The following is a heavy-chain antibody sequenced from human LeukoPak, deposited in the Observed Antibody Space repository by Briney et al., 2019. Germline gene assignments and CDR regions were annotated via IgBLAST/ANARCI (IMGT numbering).Heavy chain of an antibody. J-gene: IGHJ2*01. Sequence: SETLSLTCTVSGGSISSSSYYWGWIRQPPGKGLEWIGSIYYSGSTNYNPSLKSRVTISVDTSKNQFSLKLSSVTAADTAVYYCATAFEKRDGYNPDEYYWYFDLWGRGTLVTVSS. D-gene: IGHD5-24*01. CDR1: GGSISSSSYY. V-gene: IGHV4-39*07. CDR2: IYYSGST. CDR3: ATAFEKRDGYNPDEYYWYFDL.